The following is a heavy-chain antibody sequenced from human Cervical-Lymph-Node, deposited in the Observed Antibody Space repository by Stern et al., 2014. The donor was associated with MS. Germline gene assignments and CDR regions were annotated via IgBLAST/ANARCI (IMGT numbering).Heavy chain of an antibody. CDR3: AREAGGGYNKIDY. Sequence: VQLVESGGGVVQPGRSLRLSCAASGFRFSNYGFHWVRQAPGKGLEWEAVIWYDGMKKYYADSVKGRFTISRDNSRNTLYLQMKSLRVEDTAIYYCAREAGGGYNKIDYWGQGILVTVSS. CDR1: GFRFSNYG. D-gene: IGHD5-24*01. J-gene: IGHJ4*02. V-gene: IGHV3-33*01. CDR2: IWYDGMKK.